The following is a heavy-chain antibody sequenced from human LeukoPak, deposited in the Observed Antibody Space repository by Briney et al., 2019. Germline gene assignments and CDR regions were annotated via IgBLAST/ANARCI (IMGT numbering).Heavy chain of an antibody. CDR2: ISGSGGST. CDR3: AKGGDYDFWSGPSFDY. D-gene: IGHD3-3*01. J-gene: IGHJ4*02. CDR1: GLTFSSYA. Sequence: GGSLRLSCAASGLTFSSYAMSWVRQAPGKGLEWVSAISGSGGSTYYADSVKGRFTISRDNSKNTLYLQMNSLRAEDTAVYYCAKGGDYDFWSGPSFDYWGQGTLVTVSS. V-gene: IGHV3-23*01.